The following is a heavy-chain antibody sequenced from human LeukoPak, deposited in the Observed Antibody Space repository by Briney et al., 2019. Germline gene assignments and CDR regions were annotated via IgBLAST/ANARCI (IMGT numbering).Heavy chain of an antibody. CDR3: ARLGQPNAFDI. CDR1: GGSISSYY. V-gene: IGHV4-59*08. CDR2: IYYSGNT. D-gene: IGHD3-16*01. J-gene: IGHJ3*02. Sequence: SETLSLTCTVSGGSISSYYWSWIRQPPGKGLEWIGYIYYSGNTNYNPSLKSRVTISVDTSKNQFSLKLSSVTAADTAVYFCARLGQPNAFDIWGQGTMVTVSS.